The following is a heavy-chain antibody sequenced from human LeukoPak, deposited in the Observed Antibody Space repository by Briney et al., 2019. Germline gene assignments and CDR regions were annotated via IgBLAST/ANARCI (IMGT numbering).Heavy chain of an antibody. CDR2: IYSSETT. CDR3: ARAYRRGVVVTTFDY. CDR1: GASISSDY. J-gene: IGHJ4*02. D-gene: IGHD3-22*01. V-gene: IGHV4-59*01. Sequence: PSETLSLTCSVSGASISSDYWSWIRQPPGKGLEWIGNIYSSETTKYNPSLRSRATISGDTSKNQFSLKLSSVTAADTAVYYCARAYRRGVVVTTFDYWGQGTLVTVSS.